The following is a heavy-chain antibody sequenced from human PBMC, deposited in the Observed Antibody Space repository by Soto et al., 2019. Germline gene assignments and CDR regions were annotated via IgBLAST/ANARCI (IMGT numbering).Heavy chain of an antibody. Sequence: GGSLRLSCAASGFTFSSYWMSWVRQAPGKGLEWVANIKQDGSEKYYVDSVKGRFTISRENAKNSLYLQMNSLRAEDTAVYYCARPIAARGYYYYGMDVWGQGTTVTVSS. V-gene: IGHV3-7*03. J-gene: IGHJ6*02. D-gene: IGHD6-6*01. CDR1: GFTFSSYW. CDR3: ARPIAARGYYYYGMDV. CDR2: IKQDGSEK.